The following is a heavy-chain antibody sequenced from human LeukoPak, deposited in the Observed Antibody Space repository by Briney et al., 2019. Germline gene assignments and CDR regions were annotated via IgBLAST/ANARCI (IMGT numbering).Heavy chain of an antibody. CDR1: GDSVSSNRAS. CDR3: ARDPDSSYEWGPFDS. D-gene: IGHD6-6*01. J-gene: IGHJ5*01. Sequence: SQTLSLTCAVSGDSVSSNRASWNWIRQSPSGGLEWLGRTYYRSKWSNDYADSVRSRITISPDPPKNAFSLQLNSVTPEDTAVYYCARDPDSSYEWGPFDSWGQGTLVTVSS. V-gene: IGHV6-1*01. CDR2: TYYRSKWSN.